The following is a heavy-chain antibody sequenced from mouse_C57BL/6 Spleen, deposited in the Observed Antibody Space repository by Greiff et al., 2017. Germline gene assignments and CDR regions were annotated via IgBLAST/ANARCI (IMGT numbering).Heavy chain of an antibody. CDR2: IDPSDSYT. V-gene: IGHV1-50*01. CDR1: GYTFTSYW. CDR3: GNVYCYASGC. Sequence: VQLQQPGAELVKPGASVKLSCKASGYTFTSYWMQWVKQRPGQGLEWIGEIDPSDSYTNYNQKFKGKATLTVDTSSSTASMRLSSLASEDSAFYICGNVYCYASGCWGQGTTLTVSS. D-gene: IGHD1-1*01. J-gene: IGHJ2*01.